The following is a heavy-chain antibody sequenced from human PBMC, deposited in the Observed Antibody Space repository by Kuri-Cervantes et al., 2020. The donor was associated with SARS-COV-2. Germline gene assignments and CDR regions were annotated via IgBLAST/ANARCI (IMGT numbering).Heavy chain of an antibody. CDR3: AGERYYSCHYVMDV. V-gene: IGHV3-48*01. Sequence: GESLKTPFSASGFTFSDYSMNWVRQAPGKGLEWVSYIGSSSSIISYPDSMKGRFNISRDNSKDSLSLQMNSLRAEDKAVYYCAGERYYSCHYVMDVWGQGTTVTVSS. CDR2: IGSSSSII. J-gene: IGHJ6*02. D-gene: IGHD3-10*01. CDR1: GFTFSDYS.